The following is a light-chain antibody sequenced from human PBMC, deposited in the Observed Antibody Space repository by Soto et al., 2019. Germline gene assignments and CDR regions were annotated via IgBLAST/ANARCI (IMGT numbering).Light chain of an antibody. V-gene: IGKV3-15*01. J-gene: IGKJ1*01. CDR2: AAS. Sequence: EIVMTQSPATLSVSPGERATLSCRASQSVSSNLAWYQQKPGQAPRLLIYAASTRATGIPGRFSGGGSGTDFTLTISSLQSADFAVYYCQQYNKWPLWTFGQGTKVEIK. CDR3: QQYNKWPLWT. CDR1: QSVSSN.